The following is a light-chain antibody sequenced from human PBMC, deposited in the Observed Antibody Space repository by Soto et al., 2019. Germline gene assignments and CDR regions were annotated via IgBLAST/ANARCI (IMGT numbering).Light chain of an antibody. CDR1: QSVSNTY. Sequence: EIVLTQSPGTLSLSPGERATLSCRASQSVSNTYLAWYQQKPGHAPRLLIYGASSRATGIPDRFSGSGSGTDFTLTISRLEPEDFAVYYCQPYASSSITFGQGTRLEIK. CDR3: QPYASSSIT. V-gene: IGKV3-20*01. CDR2: GAS. J-gene: IGKJ5*01.